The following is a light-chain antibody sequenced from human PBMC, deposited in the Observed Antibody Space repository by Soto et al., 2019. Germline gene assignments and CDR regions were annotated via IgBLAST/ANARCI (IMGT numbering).Light chain of an antibody. J-gene: IGKJ4*01. CDR2: AAS. CDR1: QTTSTY. CDR3: QQSYSTPLT. V-gene: IGKV1-39*01. Sequence: DIQMTQSPSSLSASIGDRITITCRASQTTSTYLNWYQQIPGKAPKLLIYAASTLQTGVPSRFSGGGSGTLFTLTISRLQPEDVATYYCQQSYSTPLTFGGGTKVEI.